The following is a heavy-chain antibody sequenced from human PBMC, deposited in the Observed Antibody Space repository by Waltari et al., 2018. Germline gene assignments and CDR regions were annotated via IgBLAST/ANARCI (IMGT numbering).Heavy chain of an antibody. CDR1: GGSISSSSYY. D-gene: IGHD3-10*01. V-gene: IGHV4-39*07. J-gene: IGHJ5*02. Sequence: QLQLQESGPGLVKPSETLSLTCTVSGGSISSSSYYWGWIRPPPGKGLEWIGSIYYSGSTYYNPSLKSRVTISVDTSKNQFSLKLSSVTAADTAVYYCAREEYRGFRELWVSNHGWFDPWGQGTLVTVSS. CDR3: AREEYRGFRELWVSNHGWFDP. CDR2: IYYSGST.